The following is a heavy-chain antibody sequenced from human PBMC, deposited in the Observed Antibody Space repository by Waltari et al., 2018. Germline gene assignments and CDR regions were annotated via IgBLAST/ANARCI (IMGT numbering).Heavy chain of an antibody. Sequence: QLQLQESGPGLVKPSETLSLTCTVSGGSISSSSYYWGWIRQPPGKGLEWIGSIYYSGSTYYNPSLKSRVTISVDTSKNQFSLKLSSVTAADTAVYYCARGPLVVYARYFQHWGQGTLVTVSS. V-gene: IGHV4-39*07. CDR2: IYYSGST. CDR1: GGSISSSSYY. CDR3: ARGPLVVYARYFQH. D-gene: IGHD2-8*02. J-gene: IGHJ1*01.